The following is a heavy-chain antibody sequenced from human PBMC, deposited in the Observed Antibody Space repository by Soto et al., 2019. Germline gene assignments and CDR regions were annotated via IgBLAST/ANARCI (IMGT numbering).Heavy chain of an antibody. J-gene: IGHJ4*02. CDR2: IYPGDSDA. CDR3: ARRFGTSLASYYFDY. D-gene: IGHD1-1*01. V-gene: IGHV5-51*01. Sequence: PGESLKISCKGSGYTFTSHWIAWVRQMPGKGLEWMGNIYPGDSDARYSPTSQGQVTISADKSINTAYLQWSSLKASDTAIYFCARRFGTSLASYYFDYWGQGTQVTVSS. CDR1: GYTFTSHW.